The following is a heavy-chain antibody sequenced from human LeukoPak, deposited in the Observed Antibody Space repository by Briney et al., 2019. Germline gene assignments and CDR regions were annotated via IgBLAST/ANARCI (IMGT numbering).Heavy chain of an antibody. V-gene: IGHV4-4*08. J-gene: IGHJ1*01. CDR2: IYRIGNT. Sequence: SETLSLTCSVSGDSISSDYWSWIRQPPGKGLEWIGYIYRIGNTDYNSSLKSRVTISLDTSKNQLSPNLTSVTAADTAVYYCAGRGQRYFRDWGQGTLVTVSS. CDR1: GDSISSDY. CDR3: AGRGQRYFRD. D-gene: IGHD3-9*01.